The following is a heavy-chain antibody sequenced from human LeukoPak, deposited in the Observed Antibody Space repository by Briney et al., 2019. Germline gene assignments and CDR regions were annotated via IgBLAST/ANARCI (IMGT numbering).Heavy chain of an antibody. CDR3: ARESSGSYYNGDLDY. Sequence: ASVKVSCKASGYTFTSYGISWVRQAPGQGLEWMGWISAYNGNTNYAQKFQGRVTMTTDTSTSTAYMELRSLRSDDTAVYYCARESSGSYYNGDLDYWGQGTLVTVSS. J-gene: IGHJ4*02. V-gene: IGHV1-18*01. D-gene: IGHD3-10*01. CDR2: ISAYNGNT. CDR1: GYTFTSYG.